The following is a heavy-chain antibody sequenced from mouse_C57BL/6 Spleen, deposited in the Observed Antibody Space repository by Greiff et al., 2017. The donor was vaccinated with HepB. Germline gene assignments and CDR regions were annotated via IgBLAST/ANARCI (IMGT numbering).Heavy chain of an antibody. V-gene: IGHV5-4*01. CDR2: ISDGGSYT. J-gene: IGHJ3*01. CDR1: GFTFSSYA. CDR3: ARDLQLGWFAY. D-gene: IGHD4-1*02. Sequence: EVQLVESGGGLVKPGGSLKLSCAASGFTFSSYAMSWVRQTPEKRLEWVATISDGGSYTYYPENVKGRFTISRDNAKNNRYLQMSHLKSEDTAMYYCARDLQLGWFAYWGQGTLVTVSA.